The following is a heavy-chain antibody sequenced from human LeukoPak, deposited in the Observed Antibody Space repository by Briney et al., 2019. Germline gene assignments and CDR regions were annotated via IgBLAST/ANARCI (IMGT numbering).Heavy chain of an antibody. Sequence: GGSLRLSCAASGFTFSNCDMHWVRQVTGEGLEWVSAIGHGGDTYYAGSVKGRFTISRENAKSSLYLQMNSLRAGDTAVYYCAKDKSESGMWGPTDYWGQGTLVTVSS. CDR2: IGHGGDT. J-gene: IGHJ4*02. V-gene: IGHV3-13*04. CDR3: AKDKSESGMWGPTDY. CDR1: GFTFSNCD. D-gene: IGHD3-10*01.